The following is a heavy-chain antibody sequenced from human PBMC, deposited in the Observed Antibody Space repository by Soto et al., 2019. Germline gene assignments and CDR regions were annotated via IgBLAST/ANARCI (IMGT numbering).Heavy chain of an antibody. V-gene: IGHV1-18*01. D-gene: IGHD3-22*01. Sequence: GASVKVSCKASGYTFTRYAISWVRQAPGQGLEWMGWISAYNGNTNYAQKLQGRVTMTTDTSTSTAYMELRGLRSDDTAVYYCARLYYYDTRGYYYVEDYWGQGTLVTVSS. J-gene: IGHJ4*02. CDR3: ARLYYYDTRGYYYVEDY. CDR1: GYTFTRYA. CDR2: ISAYNGNT.